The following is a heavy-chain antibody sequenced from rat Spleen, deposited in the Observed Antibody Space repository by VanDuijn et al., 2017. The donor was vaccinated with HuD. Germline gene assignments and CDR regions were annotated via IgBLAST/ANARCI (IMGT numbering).Heavy chain of an antibody. CDR1: GFTFSNYY. Sequence: EVQLVESGGGLVQPGRSLKLSCAASGFTFSNYYMAWVRQAPTKGLEWVASISPSGGSTYYPDSVKGRFTISRDNAKNTLYLQMDSLRSEDTATYYCARLNYGGYSAFFDYWGQGVMVTVSS. CDR3: ARLNYGGYSAFFDY. J-gene: IGHJ2*01. CDR2: ISPSGGST. D-gene: IGHD1-11*01. V-gene: IGHV5-25*01.